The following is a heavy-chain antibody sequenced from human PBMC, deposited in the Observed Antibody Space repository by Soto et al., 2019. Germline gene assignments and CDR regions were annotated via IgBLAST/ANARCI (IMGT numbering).Heavy chain of an antibody. J-gene: IGHJ6*02. CDR2: MNPNSGNT. D-gene: IGHD5-12*01. Sequence: ASVKVSCKASGYTFTSYDINWVRQATGQGLEWMGWMNPNSGNTGYAQKFQGRVTMTRNTPISTAYMELSSLRSEDTAVHYCARGTSGYVTYYYYGMDVWGQGTTVTVSS. V-gene: IGHV1-8*01. CDR3: ARGTSGYVTYYYYGMDV. CDR1: GYTFTSYD.